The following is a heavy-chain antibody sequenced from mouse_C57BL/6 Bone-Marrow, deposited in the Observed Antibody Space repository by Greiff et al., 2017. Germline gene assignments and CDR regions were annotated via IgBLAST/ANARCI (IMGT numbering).Heavy chain of an antibody. V-gene: IGHV1-81*01. CDR3: ARERYDYDGFAY. D-gene: IGHD2-4*01. J-gene: IGHJ3*01. CDR1: GYTFTSYG. CDR2: IYPRSGNT. Sequence: QVQLQQSGAELARPGASVKLSCKASGYTFTSYGISWVKQRTGQGLEWIGEIYPRSGNTYYNEKFKGKATLTADKSSSTAYMELRSLTSEDSSGYFWARERYDYDGFAYWGQGTLVTVSA.